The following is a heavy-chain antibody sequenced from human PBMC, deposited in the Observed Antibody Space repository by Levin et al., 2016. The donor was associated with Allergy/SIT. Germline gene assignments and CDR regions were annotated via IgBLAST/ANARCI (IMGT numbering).Heavy chain of an antibody. CDR1: GFTFSDYY. CDR2: ISSSGSTI. CDR3: ARGSVDIVATAVAGTPY. D-gene: IGHD5-12*01. J-gene: IGHJ4*03. Sequence: GESLKISCAASGFTFSDYYMSWIRQAPGKGLEWVSYISSSGSTIYYADSVKGRFTISRDNAKNSLYLQMNSLRAEDTAVYYCARGSVDIVATAVAGTPYWGPGNPWSPSPQ. V-gene: IGHV3-11*01.